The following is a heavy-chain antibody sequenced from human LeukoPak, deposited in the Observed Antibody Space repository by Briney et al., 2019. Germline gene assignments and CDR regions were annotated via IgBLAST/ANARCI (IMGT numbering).Heavy chain of an antibody. D-gene: IGHD3/OR15-3a*01. CDR2: ISSSSSYT. V-gene: IGHV3-11*06. Sequence: GGSLRLSCAASGFSFSDYYMSWIRQAPGKGLEWVSYISSSSSYTNYADSVKGRFTISRDNAKNSLYLQMNSLRAEDTAVYYCARDWTKGLDDAFDIWGQGTTVTVSS. CDR1: GFSFSDYY. CDR3: ARDWTKGLDDAFDI. J-gene: IGHJ3*02.